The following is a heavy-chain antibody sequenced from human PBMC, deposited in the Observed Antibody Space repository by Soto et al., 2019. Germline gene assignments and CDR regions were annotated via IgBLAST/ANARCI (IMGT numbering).Heavy chain of an antibody. CDR2: ISYDGSNK. Sequence: QVQLVESGGGVVQPGRSLRLSCAASGFTFSSYAMHWVRQAPGKGLEWVAVISYDGSNKYYADSVKGRFTISRDNSKNTRYLQMISLRAVDTAVYYCARDYGRFNSGYVFSMDVWGQGTTVTVSS. D-gene: IGHD5-12*01. CDR3: ARDYGRFNSGYVFSMDV. J-gene: IGHJ6*02. CDR1: GFTFSSYA. V-gene: IGHV3-30-3*01.